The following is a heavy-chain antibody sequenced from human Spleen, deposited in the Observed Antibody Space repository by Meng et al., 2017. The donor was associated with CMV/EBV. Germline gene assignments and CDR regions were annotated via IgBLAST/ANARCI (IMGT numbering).Heavy chain of an antibody. J-gene: IGHJ5*02. D-gene: IGHD5-24*01. CDR2: INTNTGNP. V-gene: IGHV7-4-1*02. CDR3: VRDLMAMNLGTWFDP. CDR1: GYPFTKYA. Sequence: SGYPFTKYAMNWVRQAPGQGLEWMGWINTNTGNPTYAQGFTGRFVFSSDTSVSTAYLQISSLKAEDTAVYYCVRDLMAMNLGTWFDPWGQGTLVTVSS.